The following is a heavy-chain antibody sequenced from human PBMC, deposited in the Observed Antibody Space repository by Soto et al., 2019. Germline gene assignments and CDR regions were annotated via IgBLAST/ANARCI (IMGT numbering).Heavy chain of an antibody. D-gene: IGHD3-22*01. V-gene: IGHV1-2*04. J-gene: IGHJ4*02. CDR2: INPNSGGT. Sequence: GASVKVSCKASGYTFTGYYMHWVRQAPGQGLEWMGWINPNSGGTNYAQKFQGWVTMTRDTSISTAYMELSRLRSDDTAVYYCAMSSLGTPYYYDSSGPGVWGFDYWGQGTLVTVSS. CDR3: AMSSLGTPYYYDSSGPGVWGFDY. CDR1: GYTFTGYY.